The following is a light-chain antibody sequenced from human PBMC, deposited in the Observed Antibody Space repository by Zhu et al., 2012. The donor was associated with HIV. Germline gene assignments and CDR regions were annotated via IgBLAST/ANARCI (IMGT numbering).Light chain of an antibody. J-gene: IGKJ1*01. CDR1: QSIDSNY. V-gene: IGKV3-20*01. CDR2: NGA. Sequence: EIVLTQSPGTLSLSPGDRATLSCRASQSIDSNYLAWYQQKPGQAPRLLIYNGASRATGIPDRFSGSGSGTDFTLIINRLEPEDFAMYYCQQYGSSPRTFGQGTKMEIK. CDR3: QQYGSSPRT.